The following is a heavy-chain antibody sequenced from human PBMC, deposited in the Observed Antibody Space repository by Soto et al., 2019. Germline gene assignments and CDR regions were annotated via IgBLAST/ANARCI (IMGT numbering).Heavy chain of an antibody. CDR3: ARDVGAGDTGGIFDS. V-gene: IGHV4-30-4*01. CDR1: GGSLTSGDFY. D-gene: IGHD2-8*02. J-gene: IGHJ4*02. CDR2: IHYTGTT. Sequence: SETLSLTCRVSGGSLTSGDFYWNWIRQAPGKGLEWIGYIHYTGTTSYNPSVVSRASISLDLSQNQVSLRLSSLTAADTAVYFCARDVGAGDTGGIFDSWGQGLLVTVSS.